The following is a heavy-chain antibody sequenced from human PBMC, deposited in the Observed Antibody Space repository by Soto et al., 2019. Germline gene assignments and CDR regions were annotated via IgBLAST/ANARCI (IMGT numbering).Heavy chain of an antibody. J-gene: IGHJ6*02. CDR2: IITIFGTA. V-gene: IGHV1-69*12. CDR1: GGTFSSYA. CDR3: ARHPVGRGYYYGMDV. D-gene: IGHD2-15*01. Sequence: QVQLVQSGAEVKKPGASVKVSCKASGGTFSSYAISWVRQAPGQGLEWMGGIITIFGTANYAQKFQGTVPITAAESTSTAYMELSSLRSADTAVYYCARHPVGRGYYYGMDVWGPGTTVTVSS.